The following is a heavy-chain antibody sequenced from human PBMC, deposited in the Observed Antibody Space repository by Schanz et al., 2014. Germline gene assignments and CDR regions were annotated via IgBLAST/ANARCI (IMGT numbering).Heavy chain of an antibody. CDR3: TTYCDGGCAIDN. Sequence: EVQLVESGGGMVQPGGSLRLSCAASGFTFSDHYMDWVRQAPGKGLEWVSRIKSKTDGGTTDYAAPVKGRFTISRDDSKITLFLQMNSLKTEDTAVYYCTTYCDGGCAIDNWGQGALVTVSS. J-gene: IGHJ4*02. D-gene: IGHD6-19*01. CDR1: GFTFSDHY. V-gene: IGHV3-15*01. CDR2: IKSKTDGGTT.